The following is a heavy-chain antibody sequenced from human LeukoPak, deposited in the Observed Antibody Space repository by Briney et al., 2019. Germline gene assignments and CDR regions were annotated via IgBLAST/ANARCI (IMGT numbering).Heavy chain of an antibody. CDR3: ARDQSSTFDY. D-gene: IGHD3-10*01. CDR1: GFTVSSKY. CDR2: IYSDGTS. J-gene: IGHJ4*02. V-gene: IGHV3-53*01. Sequence: GGSLRLSCLASGFTVSSKYMSWVRQAPGKGLEWVSIIYSDGTSYYADSVKGRFTVSRDNSRNTLFLQMNSLRADDTAVYYCARDQSSTFDYWGQGTLVTVSS.